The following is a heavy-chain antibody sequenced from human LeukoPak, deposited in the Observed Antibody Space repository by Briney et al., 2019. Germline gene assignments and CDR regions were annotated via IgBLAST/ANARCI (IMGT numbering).Heavy chain of an antibody. CDR2: TSTSGGSA. CDR1: GFTSSNNA. V-gene: IGHV3-23*01. Sequence: GGSLRLSCAASGFTSSNNAMSWVRQAPGKGLEWVSATSTSGGSAYYADSVKGRFTISRDNSKNTLYLQMDSLRADDTAVYYCARYSGSYYYPPAWDLWGQGTLVTVSS. CDR3: ARYSGSYYYPPAWDL. D-gene: IGHD1-26*01. J-gene: IGHJ4*02.